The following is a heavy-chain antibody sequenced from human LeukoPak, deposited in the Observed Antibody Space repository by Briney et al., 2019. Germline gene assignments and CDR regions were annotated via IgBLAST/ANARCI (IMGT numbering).Heavy chain of an antibody. V-gene: IGHV1-18*01. Sequence: GASVKVSCKASGYTFTSYGISWARQAPGQGLEWMGWISAYNGNTNYAQKLQGRVTMTTDTSTSTAYMELRSLRSDDTAVYYCAREPDYLYYYGMDVWGQGTTVTVSS. J-gene: IGHJ6*02. CDR1: GYTFTSYG. D-gene: IGHD4-11*01. CDR3: AREPDYLYYYGMDV. CDR2: ISAYNGNT.